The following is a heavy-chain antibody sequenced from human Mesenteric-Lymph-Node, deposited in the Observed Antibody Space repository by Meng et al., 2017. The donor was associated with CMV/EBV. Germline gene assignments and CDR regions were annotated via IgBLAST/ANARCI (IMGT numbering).Heavy chain of an antibody. J-gene: IGHJ3*02. CDR2: IYHSGST. Sequence: SNWWSWVRQPPGKGLEWIGEIYHSGSTNYNPSLKSRVTISVDKSKNQFSLKLSSVTAADTAVYYCARDSMVRGVIIKGINDAFDIWGQGTMVTVSS. D-gene: IGHD3-10*01. V-gene: IGHV4-4*02. CDR3: ARDSMVRGVIIKGINDAFDI. CDR1: SNW.